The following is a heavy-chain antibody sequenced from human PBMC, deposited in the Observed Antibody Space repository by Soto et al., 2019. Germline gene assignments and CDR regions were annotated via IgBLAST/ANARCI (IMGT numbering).Heavy chain of an antibody. CDR1: GGTFSCYT. CDR2: IIPILGIA. J-gene: IGHJ4*02. D-gene: IGHD2-21*02. V-gene: IGHV1-69*02. CDR3: ARDDGLAYCGGDCYS. Sequence: QVQLVQSGAEVKKPGSSVKVSCKASGGTFSCYTISWVRQAPGQGLEWMGRIIPILGIANYAQKFQGRVTITADKSTSTAYMELSSLRSEDTAVYYCARDDGLAYCGGDCYSWGQGTLVTVSS.